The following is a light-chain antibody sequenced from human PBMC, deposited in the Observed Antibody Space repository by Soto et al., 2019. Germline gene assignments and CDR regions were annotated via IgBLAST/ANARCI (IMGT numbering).Light chain of an antibody. V-gene: IGKV3-15*01. CDR2: GAS. J-gene: IGKJ4*01. CDR1: QSVRKN. Sequence: EIVMTQSPSTPRLSTGESAALSCRASQSVRKNLAWYQQKPGQAPRLLISGASNGATGIPPKFSGSGSGTEFTLTVDSLQSDDIAVYYCQQYYNWPVTFGGGTKV. CDR3: QQYYNWPVT.